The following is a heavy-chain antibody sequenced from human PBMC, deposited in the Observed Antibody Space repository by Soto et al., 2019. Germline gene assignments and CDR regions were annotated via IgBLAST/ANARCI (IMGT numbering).Heavy chain of an antibody. J-gene: IGHJ4*02. CDR2: INPNSGAT. CDR1: GYTFTGYN. V-gene: IGHV1-2*02. CDR3: ARVRVASGWYNSPDY. D-gene: IGHD6-19*01. Sequence: QVQLVQSGAEVKKPGASVKVSCKASGYTFTGYNMHWVRQAPGQGLEWMGWINPNSGATDFAQKFQGRVTTTRDTSISTAYMELSRLRSDDTAMYYCARVRVASGWYNSPDYWGQGTLVTVSS.